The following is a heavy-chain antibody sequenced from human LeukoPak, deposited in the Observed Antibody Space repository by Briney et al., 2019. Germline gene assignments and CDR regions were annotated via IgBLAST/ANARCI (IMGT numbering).Heavy chain of an antibody. CDR3: ARHPSDRIVGATIFDF. V-gene: IGHV4-61*05. D-gene: IGHD1-26*01. Sequence: PSETLSLTCTVSGGSISSSSYYWGWIRQPPGKGLEWIAYIYYSGSTNYNPSLKSRVTISVDTSKSQFSLKLSSVTAADTAVYYCARHPSDRIVGATIFDFWGQGTLVTVSS. CDR2: IYYSGST. J-gene: IGHJ4*02. CDR1: GGSISSSSYY.